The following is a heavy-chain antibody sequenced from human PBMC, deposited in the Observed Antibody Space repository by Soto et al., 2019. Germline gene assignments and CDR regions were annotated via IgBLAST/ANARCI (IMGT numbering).Heavy chain of an antibody. V-gene: IGHV3-21*06. D-gene: IGHD6-19*01. J-gene: IGHJ4*02. CDR1: GFTFTSDS. CDR2: ISSHGRDI. CDR3: ARGAALAGKLDL. Sequence: PGGSLRLSCAASGFTFTSDSMTWVRQAPGKGLEWVSSISSHGRDIFYADSVKGRLTISRDNAKDSLHLQMNSLTGEDSAVYYCARGAALAGKLDLWGQGTLVTV.